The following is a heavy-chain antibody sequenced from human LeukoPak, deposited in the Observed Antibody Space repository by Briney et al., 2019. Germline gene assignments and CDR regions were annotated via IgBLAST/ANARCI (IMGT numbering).Heavy chain of an antibody. CDR1: GYNFTTYW. CDR2: IYLGDSDT. V-gene: IGHV5-51*01. D-gene: IGHD2-15*01. Sequence: GESLKISCKGSGYNFTTYWIGWVRPMPEKGLEWMAIIYLGDSDTRYNPSFQGQVTISADRSISTTYLQWSSLKASDTAMYYCAGGYCSDTSCFYAIHHWGQGTLVTVSS. CDR3: AGGYCSDTSCFYAIHH. J-gene: IGHJ1*01.